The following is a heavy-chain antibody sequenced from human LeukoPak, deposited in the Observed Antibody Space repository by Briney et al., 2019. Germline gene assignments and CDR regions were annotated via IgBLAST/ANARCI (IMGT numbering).Heavy chain of an antibody. CDR3: ARSRFGVYDY. V-gene: IGHV4-34*01. J-gene: IGHJ4*02. CDR1: GGSFSPYY. CDR2: INHSRST. Sequence: SETLSLTCAVYGGSFSPYYWSWIRQTPDKGLEWIGEINHSRSTNYNPSLKSRVTISVDTSKNQFSLKLSSVTAADTAVYYCARSRFGVYDYWGQGTLVTVSS. D-gene: IGHD3-10*01.